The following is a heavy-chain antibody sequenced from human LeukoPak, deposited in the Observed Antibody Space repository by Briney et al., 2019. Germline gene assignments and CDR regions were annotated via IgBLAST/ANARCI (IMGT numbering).Heavy chain of an antibody. V-gene: IGHV3-53*01. D-gene: IGHD3-10*01. J-gene: IGHJ4*02. Sequence: QTGGSLRLSCAASGYSVNNNYMNWVRQATGKGLEWVSLMDNFGYKHYADSVEGRVTISRDSSRNTVYLQLNSLTAEDTAVYYCAGGSYYGSGSRPGYIEYWGQGTLVTVSS. CDR2: MDNFGYK. CDR1: GYSVNNNY. CDR3: AGGSYYGSGSRPGYIEY.